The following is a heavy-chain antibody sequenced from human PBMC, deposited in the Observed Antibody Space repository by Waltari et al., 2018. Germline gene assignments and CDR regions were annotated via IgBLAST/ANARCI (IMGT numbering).Heavy chain of an antibody. D-gene: IGHD2-15*01. V-gene: IGHV4-34*02. J-gene: IGHJ6*02. CDR2: LNHAGYT. Sequence: QVQLQQWGAGLLQSSETLSLTCAVYGGSFSGYYWGWVRPPPGKGLEWIGELNHAGYTNHNPSLRSRVTMSADTSKSQFSLKLNSVTAADTAVYYCVRLEDCTGPGGHCYSGDPFALDVWGQGTTVTVSS. CDR3: VRLEDCTGPGGHCYSGDPFALDV. CDR1: GGSFSGYY.